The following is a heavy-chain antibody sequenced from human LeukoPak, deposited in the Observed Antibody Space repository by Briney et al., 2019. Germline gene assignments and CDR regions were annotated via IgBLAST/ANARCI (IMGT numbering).Heavy chain of an antibody. J-gene: IGHJ4*02. Sequence: GGSLRLSCSASGFTFNSYTMEWVRQAPGKGLEWVSSISSRSDSKYYADSVKARFTVSRDYAKNSVYLQMNSLTAEDTAVYYCTRGLHQYDSSALGYWGQGTLVTVSS. V-gene: IGHV3-21*01. CDR3: TRGLHQYDSSALGY. CDR1: GFTFNSYT. CDR2: ISSRSDSK. D-gene: IGHD3-22*01.